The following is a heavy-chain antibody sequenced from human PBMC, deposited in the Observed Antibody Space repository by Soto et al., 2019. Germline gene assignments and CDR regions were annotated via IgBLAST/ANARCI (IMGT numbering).Heavy chain of an antibody. D-gene: IGHD2-8*01. CDR3: ARTKDETLYLDY. V-gene: IGHV4-39*01. CDR2: IHYSGST. Sequence: PSETLSLTCTVSGDCISITSYYWGWVRQPPGKGLEWIGSIHYSGSTHYNPSLQSRVTISGDASKKQFSLKLRSVTAADTAVYYCARTKDETLYLDYWGQGTLVTVSS. J-gene: IGHJ4*02. CDR1: GDCISITSYY.